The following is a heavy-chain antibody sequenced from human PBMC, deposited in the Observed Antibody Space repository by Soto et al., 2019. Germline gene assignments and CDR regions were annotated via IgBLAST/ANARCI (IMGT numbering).Heavy chain of an antibody. Sequence: GASVKVSCKASGYTFTSYDINWVRQATGQGLEWMGWMNPNSGNTGYAQKFQGRVTMTRNTSISTAYMELSSLRSEDTAVYYCARSLRRWQQLVFVYWGQGTLVTVSS. CDR1: GYTFTSYD. V-gene: IGHV1-8*01. D-gene: IGHD6-13*01. J-gene: IGHJ4*02. CDR2: MNPNSGNT. CDR3: ARSLRRWQQLVFVY.